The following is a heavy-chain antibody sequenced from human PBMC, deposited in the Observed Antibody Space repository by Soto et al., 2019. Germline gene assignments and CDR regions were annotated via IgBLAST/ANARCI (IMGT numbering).Heavy chain of an antibody. CDR3: ASRRGWELLDY. V-gene: IGHV4-34*01. CDR1: GGSFNSFY. J-gene: IGHJ4*02. Sequence: SETLSLTCAVYGGSFNSFYWSWIRQPPGKGLEXIGXIXHXGXXXXXXSLKRRVTISLDTSRNQFSLKLTSVTDADTAVYYCASRRGWELLDYWGQGTLVTSPQ. D-gene: IGHD1-26*01. CDR2: IXHXGXX.